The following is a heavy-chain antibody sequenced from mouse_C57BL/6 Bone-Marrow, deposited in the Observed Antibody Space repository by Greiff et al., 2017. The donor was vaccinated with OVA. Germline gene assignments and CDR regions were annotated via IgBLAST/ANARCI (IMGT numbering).Heavy chain of an antibody. CDR3: ASYGSRLYLHY. Sequence: QVQLQQPGAELVRPGTSVKLSCKASGYTFTNYWMHWVKQRPGQGLEWIGVIAPSDSYINYNQKFKGRATLTVDTSSSTAYMHLSSLTSEDSAVYSCASYGSRLYLHYWGQGTSLTVSS. D-gene: IGHD1-1*01. CDR2: IAPSDSYI. CDR1: GYTFTNYW. J-gene: IGHJ2*02. V-gene: IGHV1-59*01.